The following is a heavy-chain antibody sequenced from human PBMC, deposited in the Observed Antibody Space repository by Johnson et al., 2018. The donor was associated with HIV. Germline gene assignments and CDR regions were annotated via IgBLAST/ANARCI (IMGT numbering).Heavy chain of an antibody. CDR3: ARDNIVLMVGGAFDI. J-gene: IGHJ3*02. CDR2: ISSDVSNK. CDR1: GFTFSSFA. V-gene: IGHV3-30-3*01. Sequence: QMQLVESGGGVVQPGRSLRLSCAASGFTFSSFAMHWVRQAPGKGLEWVAVISSDVSNKYYADSVKGRFTISRDNSKNTLYLQMNSLRAEDTAVYYCARDNIVLMVGGAFDIWGQGTMVTVSS. D-gene: IGHD2-8*01.